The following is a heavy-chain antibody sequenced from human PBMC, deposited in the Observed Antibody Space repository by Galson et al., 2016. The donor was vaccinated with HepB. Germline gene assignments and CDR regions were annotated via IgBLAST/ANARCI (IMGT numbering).Heavy chain of an antibody. CDR3: ARVDTYYDSSGYPDF. J-gene: IGHJ4*02. CDR2: FSLGGSTV. D-gene: IGHD3-22*01. CDR1: GFTFSDDY. V-gene: IGHV3-11*01. Sequence: SLRLSCAASGFTFSDDYISWLRQTPGKGLEWISYFSLGGSTVYYADSVRGRFTVSRANGENSVFLQMNSLTAEDTAVYYCARVDTYYDSSGYPDFWGQGTLVTVSS.